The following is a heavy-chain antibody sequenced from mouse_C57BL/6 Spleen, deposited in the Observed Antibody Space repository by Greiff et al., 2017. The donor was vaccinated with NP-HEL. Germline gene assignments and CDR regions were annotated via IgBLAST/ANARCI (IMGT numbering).Heavy chain of an antibody. CDR3: ASGDESYAMDY. CDR1: GYTFTSYG. V-gene: IGHV1-81*01. Sequence: QVQLQQSGAELARPGASVKLSCKASGYTFTSYGISWVKQRTGQGLEWIGEIYPRSGNTYYNEKFKGKATLTADKSSSTAYMELRSLTSEDSAVYFCASGDESYAMDYWGQGTSVTVSS. J-gene: IGHJ4*01. CDR2: IYPRSGNT.